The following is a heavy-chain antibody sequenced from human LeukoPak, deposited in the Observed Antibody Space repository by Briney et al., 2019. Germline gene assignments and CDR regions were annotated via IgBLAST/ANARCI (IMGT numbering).Heavy chain of an antibody. D-gene: IGHD5-18*01. V-gene: IGHV3-30*03. CDR2: ISYDGSNK. Sequence: GGALRLSCAASGFTFSSYGMHWVRQAVGKGVEGVAVISYDGSNKYYADSVKGRFTISRDNSKNTLYLQMNSLRAEDTAVYYCAREQRGYSYVDYWGQGTLVTVSS. CDR1: GFTFSSYG. CDR3: AREQRGYSYVDY. J-gene: IGHJ4*02.